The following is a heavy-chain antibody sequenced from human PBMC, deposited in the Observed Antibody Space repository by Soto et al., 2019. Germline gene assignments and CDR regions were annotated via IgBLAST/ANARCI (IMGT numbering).Heavy chain of an antibody. D-gene: IGHD3-22*01. CDR3: ARGWGYDSNDYYHAY. J-gene: IGHJ4*02. CDR1: GGTFSRHA. CDR2: IIPIFGTA. V-gene: IGHV1-69*01. Sequence: QVQLVQSGAEVRKAGSSVKVSCKASGGTFSRHAISWVRQAPGQGLEWMGGIIPIFGTANHAQKFQGRVTIIADESTSTVYMELSSLRSEDTAMYYCARGWGYDSNDYYHAYWGQGTLVIVSS.